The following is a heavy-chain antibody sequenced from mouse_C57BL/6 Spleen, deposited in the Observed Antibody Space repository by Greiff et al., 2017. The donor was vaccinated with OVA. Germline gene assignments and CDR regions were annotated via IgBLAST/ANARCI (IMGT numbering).Heavy chain of an antibody. D-gene: IGHD1-1*01. J-gene: IGHJ3*01. CDR1: GYTFTSYW. CDR3: ARSDYYGSSWFAY. Sequence: QVQLQQPGPELVKPGASVKLSCPASGYTFTSYWMHWVKQRPGQGLAWIGNINPSNGGTNYNEKFQSKATLTVDQSSTTAYMQLSILTAEAAAVYYCARSDYYGSSWFAYWGQGTLVTVSA. CDR2: INPSNGGT. V-gene: IGHV1-53*01.